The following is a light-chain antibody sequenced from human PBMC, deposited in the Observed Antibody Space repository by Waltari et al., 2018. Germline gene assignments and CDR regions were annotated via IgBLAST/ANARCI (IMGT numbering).Light chain of an antibody. CDR2: DAS. Sequence: EIVLTQSPATQSLSPGERATLSCRASQSVSSYLAWYQQKPGQAPRLLIYDASNRATGIPARFSGSGSGTDFTITISSLEPEDFAVYYCQQRSNWPPLTFGGGTKVEIK. CDR3: QQRSNWPPLT. V-gene: IGKV3-11*01. J-gene: IGKJ4*01. CDR1: QSVSSY.